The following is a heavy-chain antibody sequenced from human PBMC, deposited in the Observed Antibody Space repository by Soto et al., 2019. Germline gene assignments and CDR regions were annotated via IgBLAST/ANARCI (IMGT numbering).Heavy chain of an antibody. CDR2: ISAYNGNT. V-gene: IGHV1-18*01. J-gene: IGHJ4*02. CDR3: ARQSLYSSGWYGFDY. Sequence: ASVRVACKASGYPFTSSAISWVRQAHEQGLEWMGWISAYNGNTNYAQKLQGRVTMTTDTSTSTAYMELRSLRSDDTAVYYCARQSLYSSGWYGFDYWGQGSLVTVSS. D-gene: IGHD6-19*01. CDR1: GYPFTSSA.